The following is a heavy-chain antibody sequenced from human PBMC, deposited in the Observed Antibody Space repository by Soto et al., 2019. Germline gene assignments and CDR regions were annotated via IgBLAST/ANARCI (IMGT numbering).Heavy chain of an antibody. J-gene: IGHJ5*02. Sequence: PSDTLSLTCTGSAVSITTSYWSWIRQPLRKALEWIGYISYRGSTTYNPSLKTRLTISIDTSKSQISLKLTSMTTQPTTVNYSASSGIVGREVNTWFDPWGQGTLVTVT. V-gene: IGHV4-59*01. CDR2: ISYRGST. CDR3: ASSGIVGREVNTWFDP. CDR1: AVSITTSY. D-gene: IGHD3-22*01.